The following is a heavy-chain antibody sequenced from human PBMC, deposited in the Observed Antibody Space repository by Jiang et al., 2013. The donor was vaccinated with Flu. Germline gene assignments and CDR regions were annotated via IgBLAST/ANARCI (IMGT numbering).Heavy chain of an antibody. Sequence: QTLSLTCAXSGDSVXSNSAAWNWIRQSPSXGLEWLGRTYYRSKWYNDYAVSVKSRITINPDTSKNQFSLQLNSVTPEDTAVYYCARGAVVSDYYDSSGYYLPYYFDYWGQGTLVTVSS. D-gene: IGHD3-22*01. J-gene: IGHJ4*02. V-gene: IGHV6-1*01. CDR1: GDSVXSNSAA. CDR2: TYYRSKWYN. CDR3: ARGAVVSDYYDSSGYYLPYYFDY.